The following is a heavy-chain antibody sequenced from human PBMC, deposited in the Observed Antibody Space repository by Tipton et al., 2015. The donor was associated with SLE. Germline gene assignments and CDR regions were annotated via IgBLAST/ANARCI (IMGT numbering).Heavy chain of an antibody. CDR2: IYYNGST. D-gene: IGHD4-17*01. CDR3: ATLAVTSAPYFDY. J-gene: IGHJ4*02. Sequence: TLSLTCTVSGDSFTIVGYYWSWIRQRPGKGLEWIGSIYYNGSTYYNPSLKSRVTISVDTSKNQFSLKLSSVTAADTAVYYCATLAVTSAPYFDYWGQGTLVTVSS. CDR1: GDSFTIVGYY. V-gene: IGHV4-31*03.